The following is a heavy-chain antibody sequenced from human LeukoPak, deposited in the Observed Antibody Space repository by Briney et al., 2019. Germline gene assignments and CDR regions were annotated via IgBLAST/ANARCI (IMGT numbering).Heavy chain of an antibody. CDR2: LYPSGTT. D-gene: IGHD1-26*01. Sequence: SETLSLTCTVCGGSISPYFWTWIRQSPSTGLDSPGRLYPSGTTNYHPSLNRRVTISVDTSKSQFSLKLSSVTAADTAVYYCARGTDNIVGATYDYWGQGTLVTLSS. CDR3: ARGTDNIVGATYDY. CDR1: GGSISPYF. J-gene: IGHJ4*02. V-gene: IGHV4-59*01.